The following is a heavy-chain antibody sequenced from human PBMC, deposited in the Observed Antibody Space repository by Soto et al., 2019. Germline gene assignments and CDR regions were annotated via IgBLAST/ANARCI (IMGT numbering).Heavy chain of an antibody. D-gene: IGHD3-10*01. V-gene: IGHV1-69*12. Sequence: QVQLVQSGAEVKKPGSSVKVSCKASGGTFSSYAISWVRQAPGQGLEWMGGIIPIFGTANYAQKFQGRVTITADESTSTAYMELSSLRSEDTAVYYCARDHGEDLKFGERVRGYYYYGMDVWGQGTTVTVSS. J-gene: IGHJ6*02. CDR3: ARDHGEDLKFGERVRGYYYYGMDV. CDR2: IIPIFGTA. CDR1: GGTFSSYA.